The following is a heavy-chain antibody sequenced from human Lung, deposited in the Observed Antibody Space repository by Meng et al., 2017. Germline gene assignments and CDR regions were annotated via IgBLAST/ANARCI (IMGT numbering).Heavy chain of an antibody. CDR2: INHSGST. CDR3: ARGPTTMAHDFDY. V-gene: IGHV4-34*01. CDR1: GGSFSNYY. D-gene: IGHD4-11*01. Sequence: QVTLQQGGEGLLKPSETLSLTCGFSGGSFSNYYWSWIRQPPGKGLEWIGEINHSGSTNYNPSLESRATISVDTSQNNLSLKLSSVTAADSAVYYCARGPTTMAHDFDYWGQGTLVTVSS. J-gene: IGHJ4*02.